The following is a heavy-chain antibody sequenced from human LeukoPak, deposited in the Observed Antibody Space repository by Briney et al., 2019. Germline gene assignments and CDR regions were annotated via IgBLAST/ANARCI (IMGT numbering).Heavy chain of an antibody. CDR3: ARGRYSAGDNWFDP. CDR1: GGSITSSC. CDR2: IHYTGST. D-gene: IGHD3-9*01. V-gene: IGHV4-59*01. J-gene: IGHJ5*02. Sequence: PSETLSLTCTVSGGSITSSCWSWIRQSPGKGLEWIGYIHYTGSTNYNPSLKSRVTMLIDTSKNQFSLKLSSVAAADTAVYYCARGRYSAGDNWFDPWGQGTLVTVSS.